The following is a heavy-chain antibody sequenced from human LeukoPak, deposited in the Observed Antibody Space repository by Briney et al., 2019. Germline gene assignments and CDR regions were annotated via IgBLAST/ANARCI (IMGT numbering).Heavy chain of an antibody. D-gene: IGHD4-23*01. V-gene: IGHV3-7*01. J-gene: IGHJ4*02. CDR1: GFTFNKFW. Sequence: SGGSLRLSCAASGFTFNKFWMTWVRQAPGKALEWVANIQEDGLEKNYVDSVKGRFTISRDNAKNSLYLQMNSLRAEDAAVYYCVRNPAYGGSTFFDSWGQGTLVTVSS. CDR2: IQEDGLEK. CDR3: VRNPAYGGSTFFDS.